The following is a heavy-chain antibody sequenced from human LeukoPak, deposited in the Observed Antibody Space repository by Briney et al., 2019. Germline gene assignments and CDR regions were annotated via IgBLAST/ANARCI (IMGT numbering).Heavy chain of an antibody. V-gene: IGHV4-39*07. CDR1: GGSISSSSYS. Sequence: PSETLSLTCTVSGGSISSSSYSWGWIRQPPGKGLEWVGNIYYTGSTNYNPSLKSRVTISVDTSKYQFSLKLSSVTAADTAVYYCARDGISGSYDYWGQGTLVTVSS. CDR2: IYYTGST. J-gene: IGHJ4*02. CDR3: ARDGISGSYDY. D-gene: IGHD1-26*01.